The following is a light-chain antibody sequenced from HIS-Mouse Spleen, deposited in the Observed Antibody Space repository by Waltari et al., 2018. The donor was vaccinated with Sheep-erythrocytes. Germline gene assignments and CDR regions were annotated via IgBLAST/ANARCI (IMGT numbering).Light chain of an antibody. CDR2: EGS. Sequence: QSALTQPASVSGSPGQSITISCTGTSSDVGSYNLVSWYQQHPGKAPKLMIYEGSKRPSGVSNRCSGSKSGNTASLTISGLQAEDEADYYCCSYAGSFNWVFGGGTKLTVL. CDR3: CSYAGSFNWV. CDR1: SSDVGSYNL. V-gene: IGLV2-23*01. J-gene: IGLJ3*02.